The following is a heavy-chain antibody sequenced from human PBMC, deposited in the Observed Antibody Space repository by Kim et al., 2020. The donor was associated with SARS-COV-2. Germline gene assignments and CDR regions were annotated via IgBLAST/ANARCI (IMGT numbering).Heavy chain of an antibody. CDR2: IYYSGST. Sequence: SETLSLTCTVSGGSISSSSYYWGWIRQPPGKGLEWIGSIYYSGSTYYNPSLKSRVTISVDTSKNQFSLKLSSVTAADTAVYYCARGYYDMLTGYYTPHFDYWGQGTLVTVSS. J-gene: IGHJ4*02. D-gene: IGHD3-9*01. CDR1: GGSISSSSYY. V-gene: IGHV4-39*07. CDR3: ARGYYDMLTGYYTPHFDY.